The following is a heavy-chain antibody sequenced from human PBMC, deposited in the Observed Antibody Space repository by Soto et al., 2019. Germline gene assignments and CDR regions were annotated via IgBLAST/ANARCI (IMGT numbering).Heavy chain of an antibody. CDR1: GFTFSSYE. J-gene: IGHJ3*02. Sequence: LRLSCAASGFTFSSYEMNWVRQAPGKGLEWVSYISSSGSTIYYADSVKGRFTISRDNAKNSLYLQMNSLRAEDTAVYYCARGHYYDSSGYYYVEAFDIWGQGTMVTVSS. V-gene: IGHV3-48*03. CDR3: ARGHYYDSSGYYYVEAFDI. D-gene: IGHD3-22*01. CDR2: ISSSGSTI.